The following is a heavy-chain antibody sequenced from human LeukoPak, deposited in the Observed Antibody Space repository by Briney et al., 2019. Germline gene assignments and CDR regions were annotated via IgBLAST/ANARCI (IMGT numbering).Heavy chain of an antibody. Sequence: ASVKVSCKASGYIFIGDYIHWVRQAPGQGLEWMGWINPNNGGTQYAQKFQGRVTMTRDTSISTAYMELSRLRSDDTAVYYCARDSTTSGWYSSTKFSNWFDPWGQGTLVTVSS. V-gene: IGHV1-2*02. CDR1: GYIFIGDY. D-gene: IGHD6-19*01. CDR3: ARDSTTSGWYSSTKFSNWFDP. CDR2: INPNNGGT. J-gene: IGHJ5*02.